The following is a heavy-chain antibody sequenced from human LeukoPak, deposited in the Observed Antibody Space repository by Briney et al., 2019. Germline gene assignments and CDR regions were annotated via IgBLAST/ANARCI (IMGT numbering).Heavy chain of an antibody. CDR2: MYYSGIT. V-gene: IGHV4-59*08. CDR3: ARHPDSVAGFDY. J-gene: IGHJ4*02. Sequence: SETLSLTCTVSGGSISSYYWSWIRQPPGKGLEWIGYMYYSGITNYNPSLKSRVTISVDTSKNQFSLKLTSVTAADTAVYYCARHPDSVAGFDYWGQGTLVTVSS. D-gene: IGHD3-16*01. CDR1: GGSISSYY.